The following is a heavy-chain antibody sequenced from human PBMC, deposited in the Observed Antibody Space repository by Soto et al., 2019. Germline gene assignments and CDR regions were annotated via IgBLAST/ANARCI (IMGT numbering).Heavy chain of an antibody. CDR2: IKNKANSYTT. CDR3: TRVMLGSSRSSDY. D-gene: IGHD6-19*01. J-gene: IGHJ4*02. V-gene: IGHV3-72*01. Sequence: EVQLVESGGGLVQPEGSLRLSCAASGFTFSDHYMDWVRQAPGKGLEWVGRIKNKANSYTTEYAALVKGRFIISRDDSNNSVFLEMNRLKTDDTAVYYCTRVMLGSSRSSDYWSQGILVTVSS. CDR1: GFTFSDHY.